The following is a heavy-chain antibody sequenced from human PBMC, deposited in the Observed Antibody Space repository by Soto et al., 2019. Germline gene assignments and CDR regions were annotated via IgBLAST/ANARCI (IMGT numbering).Heavy chain of an antibody. Sequence: SETLSLTCSISGGSISVYYWSWIRQPPGQALEWIGYIYDSGSPYYNPSLRSRVVISADTSKNEISLKLTSATAADTAVYYCARGVGSSPPRYWGRGSLVTVSS. CDR1: GGSISVYY. J-gene: IGHJ4*02. CDR3: ARGVGSSPPRY. V-gene: IGHV4-59*01. D-gene: IGHD1-26*01. CDR2: IYDSGSP.